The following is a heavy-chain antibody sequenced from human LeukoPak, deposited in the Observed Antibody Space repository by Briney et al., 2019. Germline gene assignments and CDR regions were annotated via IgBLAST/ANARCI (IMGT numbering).Heavy chain of an antibody. V-gene: IGHV4-59*08. CDR1: GGYISSYY. CDR3: ARLNGDY. CDR2: IYYSGST. Sequence: TSSETLSLTCTVSGGYISSYYWSWIRQPPGKGLEWIGYIYYSGSTNYNPSLKSRVTISLDTSKNQFSLKLSSVTAADTAVYYCARLNGDYWGQGTLVTVSS. J-gene: IGHJ4*02. D-gene: IGHD1-1*01.